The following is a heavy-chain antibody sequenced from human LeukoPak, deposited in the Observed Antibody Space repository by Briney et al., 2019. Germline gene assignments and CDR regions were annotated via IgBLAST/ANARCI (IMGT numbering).Heavy chain of an antibody. D-gene: IGHD3-22*01. CDR3: AKPLYRSGYYGH. CDR2: ISGDGGIT. Sequence: PGGSLRLSCAASGFTFDDYAMHWVRQAPGKGLEWVSLISGDGGITYYADSVKGRFTISRDNSKNSLYLQMNSLRAEDTAVYYCAKPLYRSGYYGHWRQGTLVTVSS. CDR1: GFTFDDYA. V-gene: IGHV3-43*02. J-gene: IGHJ4*02.